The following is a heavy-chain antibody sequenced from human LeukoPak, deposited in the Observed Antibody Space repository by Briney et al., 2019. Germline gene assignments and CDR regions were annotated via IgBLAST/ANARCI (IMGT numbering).Heavy chain of an antibody. CDR3: ATLRGLRGYFDWLLSYFDY. V-gene: IGHV3-30*04. CDR2: ISYDGSNK. Sequence: GGPLRLSCAASGFTFSIYAMHGVRQAPGKGLEWVAVISYDGSNKYYADSVKGRFTISRDNSKNTLYLQMNSLRAEDTAVYYCATLRGLRGYFDWLLSYFDYWGQGTLVTVSS. D-gene: IGHD3-9*01. J-gene: IGHJ4*02. CDR1: GFTFSIYA.